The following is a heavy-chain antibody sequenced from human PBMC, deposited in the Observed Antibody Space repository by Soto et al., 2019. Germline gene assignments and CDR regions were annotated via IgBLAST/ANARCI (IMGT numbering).Heavy chain of an antibody. CDR1: GYTFTSYA. J-gene: IGHJ6*03. CDR2: INAGNGNT. CDR3: ARGSGSYYSYYYYYYMDV. V-gene: IGHV1-3*01. Sequence: ASVKVSCKASGYTFTSYAMHWVRQAPGQRLEWMGWINAGNGNTKYSQKFQGRVTITRNTSISTAYMELSSLRSEDTAVYYCARGSGSYYSYYYYYYMDVWGKGTTVPVSS. D-gene: IGHD3-10*01.